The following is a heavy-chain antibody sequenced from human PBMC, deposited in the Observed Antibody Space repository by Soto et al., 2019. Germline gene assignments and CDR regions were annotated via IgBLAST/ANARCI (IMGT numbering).Heavy chain of an antibody. CDR1: GFTFSSYA. V-gene: IGHV3-23*01. CDR2: ISGSGGST. D-gene: IGHD6-13*01. CDR3: AKEDIIGSSWYYYYGMDV. Sequence: VQLLESGGGLVQPGGSLRLSCAASGFTFSSYAMSWVRQAPGKGLEWVSAISGSGGSTYYADSVKGRCTISRDNSKNTLYLQMNSLRAEDTAVYYCAKEDIIGSSWYYYYGMDVWGQGTTVTVSS. J-gene: IGHJ6*02.